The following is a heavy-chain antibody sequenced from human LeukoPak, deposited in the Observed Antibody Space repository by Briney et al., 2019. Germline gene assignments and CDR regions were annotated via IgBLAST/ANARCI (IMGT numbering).Heavy chain of an antibody. CDR1: GFTFSSYW. CDR2: IKRDGSEK. Sequence: GGSLRLSCAASGFTFSSYWMSWVRQAPGKGLEWVANIKRDGSEKYHVDSVKGRFTISRDNAKNSLYLQMNSLRAEDTAEYYCARALGRLQPYYYYYGMDVWGQGTTVAVS. J-gene: IGHJ6*02. D-gene: IGHD5-24*01. V-gene: IGHV3-7*01. CDR3: ARALGRLQPYYYYYGMDV.